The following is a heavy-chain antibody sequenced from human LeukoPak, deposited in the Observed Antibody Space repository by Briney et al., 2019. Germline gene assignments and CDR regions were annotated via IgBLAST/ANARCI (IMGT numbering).Heavy chain of an antibody. D-gene: IGHD2-2*01. J-gene: IGHJ5*02. CDR1: GYTFTSYG. Sequence: EASVKVSCKASGYTFTSYGISWVRQAPGQGLAWMGWISAYNGNTNYAQKLQGRVTMTTDTSTSTAYMELRSLRSDDTAVYYCARDIVVVPAAIGNWFDPWGQGTLVTVSS. CDR3: ARDIVVVPAAIGNWFDP. CDR2: ISAYNGNT. V-gene: IGHV1-18*01.